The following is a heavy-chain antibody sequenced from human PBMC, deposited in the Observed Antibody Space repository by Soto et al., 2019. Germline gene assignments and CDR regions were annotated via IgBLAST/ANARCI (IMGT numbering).Heavy chain of an antibody. V-gene: IGHV4-30-2*01. CDR1: GGSISSGGYY. Sequence: QLQLQESGSGLVKPSQTLSLTCAVSGGSISSGGYYWSWIRQPPGKGLEWIGYIYHSGSTYYNPSLKSRVTISVDRSKNQFSLKLSSVTAADTAVYYCARVAGDGYNFFDYWGQGTLVTVSS. CDR2: IYHSGST. D-gene: IGHD5-12*01. CDR3: ARVAGDGYNFFDY. J-gene: IGHJ4*02.